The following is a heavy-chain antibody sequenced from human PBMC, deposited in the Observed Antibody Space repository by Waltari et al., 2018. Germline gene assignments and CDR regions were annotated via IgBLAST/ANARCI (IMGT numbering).Heavy chain of an antibody. D-gene: IGHD5-12*01. V-gene: IGHV3-30*18. J-gene: IGHJ4*02. CDR1: GLRFRNYG. CDR3: AKELYPGYARRLFDY. Sequence: QVQLVESGGGVVQPGRSLRLACTASGLRFRNYGMLWVRLAPGKGLEWVAIISFDGNEKHYADSVKGRLTVSRDNSKNTLFLQLNSLGAEDTAVYYCAKELYPGYARRLFDYWGQGTLVTVSS. CDR2: ISFDGNEK.